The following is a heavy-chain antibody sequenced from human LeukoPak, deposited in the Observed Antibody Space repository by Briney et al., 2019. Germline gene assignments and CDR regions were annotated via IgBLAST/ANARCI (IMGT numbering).Heavy chain of an antibody. V-gene: IGHV1-2*02. D-gene: IGHD2-2*01. CDR3: ARGPSDHCSSTSCHDWFDP. CDR1: GYTFTGYY. CDR2: INPNSGGT. J-gene: IGHJ5*02. Sequence: ASVKVSCKASGYTFTGYYMHWVRQAPGQGLEWMGWINPNSGGTNYAQKVQGRVTMTTDTSTSTAYMELRSLRSDDTAVYYCARGPSDHCSSTSCHDWFDPWGQGTLVTVSS.